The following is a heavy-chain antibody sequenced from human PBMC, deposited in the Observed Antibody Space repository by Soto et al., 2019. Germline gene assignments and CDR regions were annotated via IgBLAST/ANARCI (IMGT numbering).Heavy chain of an antibody. CDR1: GYSFSNYY. CDR2: INPSGSST. Sequence: QVQLVQSGAEVKKPGASARVSCKASGYSFSNYYMHWVRQAPGHGLEWMGVINPSGSSTSYAEKFQGRVTLTVDTSTSTVYIELTSLTSDDTAVYFCARDAEPETKEPTDNNWLDPWGQGTLVTVSS. D-gene: IGHD1-1*01. V-gene: IGHV1-46*03. J-gene: IGHJ5*02. CDR3: ARDAEPETKEPTDNNWLDP.